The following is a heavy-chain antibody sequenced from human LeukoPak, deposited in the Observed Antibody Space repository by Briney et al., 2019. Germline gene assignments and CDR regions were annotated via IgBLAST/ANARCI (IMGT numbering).Heavy chain of an antibody. CDR3: AATIVGVVIHTYDGMDL. Sequence: SVKVSFKASGFTFTISAMQWVRQARGQRLEWVGWIVVGSGNTNYAQKFPERVSITSDMSTSTAYMELIRLSSEATAVADCAATIVGVVIHTYDGMDLRGQGAPVTVSS. CDR1: GFTFTISA. D-gene: IGHD3-3*01. V-gene: IGHV1-58*02. J-gene: IGHJ6*02. CDR2: IVVGSGNT.